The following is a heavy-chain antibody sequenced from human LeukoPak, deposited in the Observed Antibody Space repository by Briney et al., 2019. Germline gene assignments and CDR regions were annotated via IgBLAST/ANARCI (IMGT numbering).Heavy chain of an antibody. CDR2: IYSGGST. CDR3: ARDAYSSGWYSDY. Sequence: GGSLRLSCAASGFTVSSNYMSWVRQAPGKGLEWVSVIYSGGSTYYADSVKGRFTISRDNSKNMLYLQMNSLRAEDTAVYYCARDAYSSGWYSDYWGQGTLVTVSS. D-gene: IGHD6-19*01. J-gene: IGHJ4*02. CDR1: GFTVSSNY. V-gene: IGHV3-53*01.